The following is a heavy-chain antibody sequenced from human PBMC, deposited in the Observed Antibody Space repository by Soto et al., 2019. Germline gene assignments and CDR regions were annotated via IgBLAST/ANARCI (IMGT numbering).Heavy chain of an antibody. Sequence: PETLSLTCTVSGGSISSYYWSWIRQPAGKGLEWIGRIYTSGSTNYNPSLKSRVTMSVDTSKNQFSLKLSSVTAADTAAYYCARGYYYGSGSYYLDYYYYGMDVWGQGTTVTVSS. V-gene: IGHV4-4*07. D-gene: IGHD3-10*01. CDR1: GGSISSYY. J-gene: IGHJ6*02. CDR2: IYTSGST. CDR3: ARGYYYGSGSYYLDYYYYGMDV.